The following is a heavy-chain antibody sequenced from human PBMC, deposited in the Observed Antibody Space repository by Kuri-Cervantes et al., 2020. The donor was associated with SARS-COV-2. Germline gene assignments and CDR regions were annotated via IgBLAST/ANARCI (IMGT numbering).Heavy chain of an antibody. D-gene: IGHD2/OR15-2a*01. CDR2: IYHSGST. CDR3: ASWLSSAGFDY. V-gene: IGHV4-4*02. CDR1: GGSISSSNW. J-gene: IGHJ4*02. Sequence: SETLSLTCAVSGGSISSSNWWSWVRQPPGKGLEWIGEIYHSGSTNYNPSLKSRVTISVDKSKNQFSLKLTSVTAADTAVYYCASWLSSAGFDYWGQATPVTVSS.